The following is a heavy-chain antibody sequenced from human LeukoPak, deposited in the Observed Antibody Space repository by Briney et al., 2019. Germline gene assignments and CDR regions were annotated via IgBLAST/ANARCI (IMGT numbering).Heavy chain of an antibody. V-gene: IGHV4-30-2*01. CDR3: ARDGYCSSTSCSFDY. CDR1: GGSISSGGYS. CDR2: IYHSGST. Sequence: PSQTLSLTCAVSGGSISSGGYSWSWIRQPPGKGLEWIGYIYHSGSTYYNPSLKSRVTISVDKSKNQFSLKLSSVTAAGTAVYYCARDGYCSSTSCSFDYWGQGTLVTVSS. D-gene: IGHD2-2*01. J-gene: IGHJ4*02.